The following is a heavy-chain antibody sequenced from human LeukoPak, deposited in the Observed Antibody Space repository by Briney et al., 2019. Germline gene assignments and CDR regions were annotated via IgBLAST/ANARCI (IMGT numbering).Heavy chain of an antibody. CDR3: ARDTVDSSGYYLNWFDP. CDR2: IYTSGST. CDR1: GGSISSGSYY. V-gene: IGHV4-61*02. D-gene: IGHD3-22*01. Sequence: TLSLTCTVSGGSISSGSYYWSWIRQPAGKGLEWIGRIYTSGSTNYNPSLKSRVTISVDTSKNQFSLKLSSVTAADTAVYYCARDTVDSSGYYLNWFDPRGQGTLVTVSS. J-gene: IGHJ5*02.